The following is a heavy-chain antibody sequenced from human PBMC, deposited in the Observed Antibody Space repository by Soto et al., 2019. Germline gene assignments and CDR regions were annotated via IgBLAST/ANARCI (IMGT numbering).Heavy chain of an antibody. CDR2: FDPGDGET. D-gene: IGHD2-2*01. J-gene: IGHJ3*02. CDR1: GYTLTELS. CDR3: ATYHHSESSCTSGYYDAFDI. Sequence: ASVKVSCKVSGYTLTELSMHWVRQAPGKRLEWMGGFDPGDGETIYAQKFQGRVTITEDTTTDTAYMELSSLRSEDTADDCCATYHHSESSCTSGYYDAFDIWGQGTMVTVSS. V-gene: IGHV1-24*01.